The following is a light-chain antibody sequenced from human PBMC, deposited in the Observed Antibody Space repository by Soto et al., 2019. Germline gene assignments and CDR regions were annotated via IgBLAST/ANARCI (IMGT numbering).Light chain of an antibody. J-gene: IGLJ2*01. CDR3: GTWDSSLSVVV. CDR1: SSNIGNNY. V-gene: IGLV1-51*02. Sequence: QSVLTQPPSVSAAPGQKVTISCSGSSSNIGNNYVFWYQQLPGTAPKLLIYENDKRPSGIPDRFSGSKSGTSATLGITGLQTEDEADYYCGTWDSSLSVVVFGGGTQLTVL. CDR2: END.